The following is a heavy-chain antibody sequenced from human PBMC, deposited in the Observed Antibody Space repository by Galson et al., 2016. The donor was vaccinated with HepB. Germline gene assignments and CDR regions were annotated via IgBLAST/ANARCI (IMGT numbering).Heavy chain of an antibody. CDR3: ARDSSSTSWYEWSED. Sequence: SLRLSCAASGFTFSDYAMHWVRQAPGKGLEWVAVISYDGSNKYYEDSVKGRFTISRDNSKNTLYLQMNSLRAEDTAMYYCARDSSSTSWYEWSEDWGQGTLVIVSS. CDR2: ISYDGSNK. V-gene: IGHV3-30-3*01. D-gene: IGHD6-13*01. CDR1: GFTFSDYA. J-gene: IGHJ4*02.